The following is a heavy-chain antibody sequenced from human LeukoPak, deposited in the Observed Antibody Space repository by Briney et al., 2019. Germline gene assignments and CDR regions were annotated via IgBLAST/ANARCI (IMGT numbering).Heavy chain of an antibody. Sequence: SGPTLVNPTQTLTLACTFSGFSLSTSGVGVGWIRQPPGRALEWLALIYWDDDKRYSPSLKSRLTITKDTSRNQVVLTMTNMDPVDTATYYCAHMIYSNSYFDYWGQGTLVTVSS. CDR2: IYWDDDK. V-gene: IGHV2-5*02. CDR1: GFSLSTSGVG. CDR3: AHMIYSNSYFDY. D-gene: IGHD4-11*01. J-gene: IGHJ4*02.